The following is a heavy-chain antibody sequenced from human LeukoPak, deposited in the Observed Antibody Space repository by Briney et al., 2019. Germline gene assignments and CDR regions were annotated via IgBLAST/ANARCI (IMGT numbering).Heavy chain of an antibody. CDR1: GFTFSNHG. Sequence: GRSLRLSCAASGFTFSNHGMHWVRQAPGKGPEWVALIWYDGSNKYYGDSVKGRFTVSRDNSKNTVYLQMNTLRAEDTGVYYCARDRLEAVTDDDYFDYWGQGTLVTVSS. CDR2: IWYDGSNK. J-gene: IGHJ4*02. V-gene: IGHV3-33*01. D-gene: IGHD2-21*02. CDR3: ARDRLEAVTDDDYFDY.